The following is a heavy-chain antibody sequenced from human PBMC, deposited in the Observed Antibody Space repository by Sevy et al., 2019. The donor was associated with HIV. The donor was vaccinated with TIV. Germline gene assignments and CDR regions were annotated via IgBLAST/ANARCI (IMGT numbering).Heavy chain of an antibody. J-gene: IGHJ3*02. V-gene: IGHV4-38-2*01. CDR3: AITLRGILDSRASAFDI. Sequence: SESLSLTCAVSGYSIRSDDYWVWIRQPPGKGLEWIGNIFHSGSTYYNPSLKSRVSVSVDTSMNQFSLKLNSVTAADTALYYCAITLRGILDSRASAFDIWGQGTLVTVSS. CDR2: IFHSGST. CDR1: GYSIRSDDY. D-gene: IGHD3-22*01.